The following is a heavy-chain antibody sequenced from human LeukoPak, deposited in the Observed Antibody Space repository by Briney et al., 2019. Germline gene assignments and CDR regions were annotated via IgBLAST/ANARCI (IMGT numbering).Heavy chain of an antibody. CDR3: AREGYSGSYYYYRD. CDR2: IIPIFGTA. D-gene: IGHD1-26*01. CDR1: GGTFSSYA. V-gene: IGHV1-69*01. J-gene: IGHJ4*02. Sequence: VASVKVSCKASGGTFSSYAISWVRQAPGQGLEWMGGIIPIFGTANYAQKFQGRVTITADESTSTAYMELSSLRSEDTAVYYCAREGYSGSYYYYRDWGQGTLVTVSS.